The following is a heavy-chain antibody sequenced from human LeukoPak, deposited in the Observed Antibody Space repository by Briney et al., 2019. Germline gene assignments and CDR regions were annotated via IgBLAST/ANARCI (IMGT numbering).Heavy chain of an antibody. CDR1: GYTFTSYY. Sequence: ASVTVSFTASGYTFTSYYMHWVRQAPGQGLEWMGIINPSGGSTSYAQKFQGRVTMTRDTSTSTVYMELSSLRSEDTAVYYCAGRIAVAGTVFNWGQGTLVTVSS. CDR3: AGRIAVAGTVFN. J-gene: IGHJ4*02. V-gene: IGHV1-46*01. CDR2: INPSGGST. D-gene: IGHD6-19*01.